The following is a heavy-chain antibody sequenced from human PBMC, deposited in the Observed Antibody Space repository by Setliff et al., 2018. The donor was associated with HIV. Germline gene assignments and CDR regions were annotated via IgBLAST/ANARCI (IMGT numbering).Heavy chain of an antibody. J-gene: IGHJ2*01. CDR1: GGTFSNYA. Sequence: SVKVSCKASGGTFSNYAFSWVRQAPGQGLEWMGGIIPIFGSTKYAQKFQGRVTISADESTTTADMELSSLRSEDTAVYYCARDDHYYDSGSYYSDWYFDLWGRGTRSPSPQ. V-gene: IGHV1-69*13. CDR3: ARDDHYYDSGSYYSDWYFDL. D-gene: IGHD3-10*01. CDR2: IIPIFGST.